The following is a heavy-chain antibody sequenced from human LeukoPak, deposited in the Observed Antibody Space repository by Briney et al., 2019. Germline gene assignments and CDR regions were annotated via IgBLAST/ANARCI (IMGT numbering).Heavy chain of an antibody. J-gene: IGHJ4*02. CDR1: GSRFTSYW. V-gene: IGHV5-51*01. Sequence: GESLKISCKGSGSRFTSYWIAWVRQMPGKGLEWMGIIYPGDSDTRYSPSFQGQVTISADKSISTAYLQWNSLKASDTAIYYCARTMTTVTTLYVWGQGTLVTVSS. CDR3: ARTMTTVTTLYV. CDR2: IYPGDSDT. D-gene: IGHD4-11*01.